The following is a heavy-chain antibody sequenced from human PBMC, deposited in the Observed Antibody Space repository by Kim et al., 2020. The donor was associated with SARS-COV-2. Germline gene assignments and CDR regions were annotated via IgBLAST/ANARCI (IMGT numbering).Heavy chain of an antibody. CDR1: GAPISNDY. Sequence: SETLSLTCSVSGAPISNDYWSWIRQPARKGLEWIGRVSPRGVADYNPSFKGRVSVSLDSSANNISLGLASVTAADTAMYYCARDHDSSAWSPLDFWGQGTRVSVSS. CDR2: VSPRGVA. D-gene: IGHD6-13*01. CDR3: ARDHDSSAWSPLDF. J-gene: IGHJ4*02. V-gene: IGHV4-4*07.